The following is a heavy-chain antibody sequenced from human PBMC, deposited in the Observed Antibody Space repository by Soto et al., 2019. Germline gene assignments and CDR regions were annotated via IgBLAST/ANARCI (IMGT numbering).Heavy chain of an antibody. J-gene: IGHJ5*02. CDR1: GGSISSGGYY. CDR2: IYYSGST. Sequence: SETLSLTCTVSGGSISSGGYYWSWIRQHPGKGLEWIGYIYYSGSTYYNPSLKSRVTISVDTSKNQFSLKLSSVTAADTAAYYCASFSFGGVINWFDPWGQGTLVTVSS. D-gene: IGHD3-16*01. CDR3: ASFSFGGVINWFDP. V-gene: IGHV4-31*03.